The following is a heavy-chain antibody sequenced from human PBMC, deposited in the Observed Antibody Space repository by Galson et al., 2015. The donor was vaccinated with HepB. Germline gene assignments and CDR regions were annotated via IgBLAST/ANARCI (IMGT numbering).Heavy chain of an antibody. CDR1: GYSFGSYW. V-gene: IGHV5-51*03. J-gene: IGHJ5*02. CDR2: IYVGDSDT. CDR3: ARRGKEFTSSFWLDP. D-gene: IGHD6-6*01. Sequence: QSGAEVKKPGESLKISCKGSGYSFGSYWIAWVRQMPGKGLEWMGIIYVGDSDTRYGPSFQGQVTISADESNSTAYLQWSSLKASDTAMYYCARRGKEFTSSFWLDPWGQGTLVIVSS.